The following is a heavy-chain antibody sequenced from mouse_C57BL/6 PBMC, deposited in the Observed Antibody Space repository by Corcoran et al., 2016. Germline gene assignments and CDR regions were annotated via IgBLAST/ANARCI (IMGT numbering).Heavy chain of an antibody. CDR1: GYTFTDYY. Sequence: QVQLKQSGAELARPGASVKLSCKASGYTFTDYYINWVKQRPGQGLEWIARIYPGSGNTYYNEKFKGKATLTAEKSSSTAYMQLSSLTSEDSAVYFCARSNYGTPYYFDYWGQGTTLTVSS. D-gene: IGHD1-1*01. V-gene: IGHV1-76*01. CDR3: ARSNYGTPYYFDY. CDR2: IYPGSGNT. J-gene: IGHJ2*01.